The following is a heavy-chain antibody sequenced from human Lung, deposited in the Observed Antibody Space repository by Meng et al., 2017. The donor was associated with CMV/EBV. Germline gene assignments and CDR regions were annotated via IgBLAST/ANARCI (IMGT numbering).Heavy chain of an antibody. CDR3: ARGSVGYYGMDV. J-gene: IGHJ6*02. Sequence: LXCSVSGVSVSNDDYHWSWIRQSPGKGLEWIGQLYSTGTDTFNPSLMSRVTISKDTSKNRFSLTLTSVTAADTAVYYCARGSVGYYGMDVWGQGTXVTVSS. CDR1: GVSVSNDDYH. D-gene: IGHD6-19*01. V-gene: IGHV4-61*08. CDR2: LYSTGTD.